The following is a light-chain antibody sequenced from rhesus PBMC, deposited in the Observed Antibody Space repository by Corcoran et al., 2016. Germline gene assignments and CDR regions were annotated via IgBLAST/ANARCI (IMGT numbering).Light chain of an antibody. CDR1: QSISSW. CDR3: LQYSSSPWT. J-gene: IGKJ1*01. V-gene: IGKV1-22*01. Sequence: DIQMTQSPSSLSASVGDTVTITCRASQSISSWLDWYQQKPGKAPKLLIYKASSLQSGVPSRFSGNGSGTDFTLTISSLQPEDFATYYCLQYSSSPWTFGQGTKVEIK. CDR2: KAS.